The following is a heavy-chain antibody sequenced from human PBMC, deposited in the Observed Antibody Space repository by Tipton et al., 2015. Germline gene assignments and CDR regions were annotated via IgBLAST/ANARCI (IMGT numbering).Heavy chain of an antibody. CDR3: APTGFGFHFDY. D-gene: IGHD3-16*01. Sequence: QLVQSGAEVKKPGASVKVSCKASGYTFTSYYMHWVRQAPGQGLEWMGIINPSGGSTTYAQKFQGRVTMTRDTSTSTVYMELSSLRSEDTAVYYCAPTGFGFHFDYWGQGTLVTVSS. CDR1: GYTFTSYY. V-gene: IGHV1-46*01. CDR2: INPSGGST. J-gene: IGHJ4*02.